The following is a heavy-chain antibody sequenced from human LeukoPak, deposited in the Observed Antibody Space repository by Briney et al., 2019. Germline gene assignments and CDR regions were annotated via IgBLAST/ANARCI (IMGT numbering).Heavy chain of an antibody. Sequence: SQTLSLTCVISGDSISSNNAAWNWIRQSPSRGLERLGRTYFRSEWHQDYAASVKGRIRIDSDTSKNQFSLHLTSMTPGDTAVYYCTSGWALNAWGQGTLVTVSS. V-gene: IGHV6-1*01. J-gene: IGHJ5*02. CDR1: GDSISSNNAA. CDR2: TYFRSEWHQ. CDR3: TSGWALNA. D-gene: IGHD3-16*01.